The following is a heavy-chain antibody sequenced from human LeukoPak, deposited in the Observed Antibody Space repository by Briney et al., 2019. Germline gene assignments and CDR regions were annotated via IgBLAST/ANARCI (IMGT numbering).Heavy chain of an antibody. D-gene: IGHD2-15*01. V-gene: IGHV3-21*01. Sequence: GGSLRLSCAASGFTFSSYSMNWVRQAPGKGLEWVSSISSSSSYIYYADSVKGRFTISRDNAKNSLYLQMNSLRAEDTAVYYCARPHCSGGSRYSNDLDYWGQGTLVTVSS. CDR1: GFTFSSYS. J-gene: IGHJ4*02. CDR2: ISSSSSYI. CDR3: ARPHCSGGSRYSNDLDY.